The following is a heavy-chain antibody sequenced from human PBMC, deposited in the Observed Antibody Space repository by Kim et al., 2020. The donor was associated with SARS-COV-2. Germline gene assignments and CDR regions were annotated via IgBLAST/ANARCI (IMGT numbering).Heavy chain of an antibody. Sequence: YTPSLQRPVTRSVDTSKSQFSLKLSSVAAADTAVYYCARAVSAYYPTLDYWGQGTLVTVSS. V-gene: IGHV4-34*01. J-gene: IGHJ4*02. D-gene: IGHD3-22*01. CDR3: ARAVSAYYPTLDY.